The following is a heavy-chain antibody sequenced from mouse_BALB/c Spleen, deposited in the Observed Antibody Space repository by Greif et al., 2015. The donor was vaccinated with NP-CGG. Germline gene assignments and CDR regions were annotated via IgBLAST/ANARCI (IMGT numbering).Heavy chain of an antibody. CDR3: ARDPD. V-gene: IGHV5-4*02. Sequence: EVMLVESGGGLVKPGGSMNLSCAASGFTFRDYYMYWVRPTPEKRLVWVAPIRDGGSYTYYPDSVKGRCTNSRDNAKNNLYRQMSSLKSEDTARYYGARDPDWGQGTLGTVSA. J-gene: IGHJ3*01. CDR2: IRDGGSYT. CDR1: GFTFRDYY.